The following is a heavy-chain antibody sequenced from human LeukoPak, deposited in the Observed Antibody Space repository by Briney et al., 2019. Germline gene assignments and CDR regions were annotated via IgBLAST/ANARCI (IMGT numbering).Heavy chain of an antibody. CDR2: INTDGSST. CDR1: GFTFSSYW. V-gene: IGHV3-74*01. J-gene: IGHJ4*02. CDR3: ATPGIRDQYDFDL. D-gene: IGHD6-13*01. Sequence: GGSLRLSCVVSGFTFSSYWMHWVRQAPGKGLVWVSRINTDGSSTNYADSVKGRFTISRDNVKNTGYLQMNSLRAEDTAVYHCATPGIRDQYDFDLWGQGTLVTVSS.